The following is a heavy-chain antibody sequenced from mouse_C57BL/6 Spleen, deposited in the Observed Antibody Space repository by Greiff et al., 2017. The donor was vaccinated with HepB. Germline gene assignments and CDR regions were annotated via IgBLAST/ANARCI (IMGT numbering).Heavy chain of an antibody. Sequence: ESGPELVKPGASVKISCKASGYAFSSSWMNWVKQRPGKGLEWIGRIYPGDGDTNYNGKFKGKATLTADKSSSTAYMQLSSLTSEDSAVYFCARPFQGAMDYWGQGTSVTVSS. CDR1: GYAFSSSW. V-gene: IGHV1-82*01. CDR3: ARPFQGAMDY. J-gene: IGHJ4*01. CDR2: IYPGDGDT.